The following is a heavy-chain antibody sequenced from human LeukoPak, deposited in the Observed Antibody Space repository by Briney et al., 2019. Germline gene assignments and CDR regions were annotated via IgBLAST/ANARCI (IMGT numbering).Heavy chain of an antibody. CDR1: VFTFSDLY. CDR3: ASLGFDY. J-gene: IGHJ4*02. CDR2: DRYKDDSYTT. V-gene: IGHV3-72*01. Sequence: GGSLSLSCAVSVFTFSDLYMGCGPEGPEGGVGWVVCDRYKDDSYTTVYSGCVKGRLSISRDYLKNSLYLQMNSLKPEDTAVYDGASLGFDYWGQGTLVTASS. D-gene: IGHD3-16*01.